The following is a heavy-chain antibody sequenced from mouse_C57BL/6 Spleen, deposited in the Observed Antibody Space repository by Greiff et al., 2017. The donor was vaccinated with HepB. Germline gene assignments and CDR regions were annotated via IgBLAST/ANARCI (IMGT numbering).Heavy chain of an antibody. D-gene: IGHD1-1*01. V-gene: IGHV1-53*01. J-gene: IGHJ3*01. CDR3: AIEVLSGLAWFAY. CDR2: INPSNGGT. Sequence: QVQLQQPGTELVKPGASVKLSCKASGYTFTNYWMHWVKQRPGQGLEWIGNINPSNGGTHYNEKFKNEATLTVDKSSSTAYMQLSSLTSEDSAVYSCAIEVLSGLAWFAYGGQGTLVTVSA. CDR1: GYTFTNYW.